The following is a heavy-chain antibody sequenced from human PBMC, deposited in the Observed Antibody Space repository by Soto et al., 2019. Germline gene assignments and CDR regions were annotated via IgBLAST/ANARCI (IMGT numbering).Heavy chain of an antibody. CDR3: ARALSITGTTLGYYYGMDV. J-gene: IGHJ6*02. V-gene: IGHV3-7*03. Sequence: GSLRLSCAASGFTFSSYWMSWVRQAPGKGLEWVANIKQDGSEKYYVDSVKGRFTISRDNAKNSLYLQMNSLRAEDTAVYYCARALSITGTTLGYYYGMDVWGQGTTVTVSS. D-gene: IGHD1-7*01. CDR2: IKQDGSEK. CDR1: GFTFSSYW.